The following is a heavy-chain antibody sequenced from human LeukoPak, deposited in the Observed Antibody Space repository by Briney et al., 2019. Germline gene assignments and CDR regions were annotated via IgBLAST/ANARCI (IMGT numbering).Heavy chain of an antibody. CDR3: ARDPRTHTATPLIDY. CDR1: GFTFSSYS. J-gene: IGHJ4*02. V-gene: IGHV3-21*01. CDR2: ISSSSSYI. Sequence: PGGSLRLSCAASGFTFSSYSMNWVRQAPGKGLEWVSSISSSSSYIYYADSVKGRFTISRDNAKNSLYLQMNSLRAEDTAVYYCARDPRTHTATPLIDYWGQGTLVTVSS. D-gene: IGHD2-15*01.